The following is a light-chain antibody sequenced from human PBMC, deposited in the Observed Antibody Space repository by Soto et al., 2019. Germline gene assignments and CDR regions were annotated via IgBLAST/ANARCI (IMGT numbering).Light chain of an antibody. Sequence: EVVLKQPPATLSLPPGEKATLSCRASQDINTYLGWYQQKPGQPPRLLIYDASNRASGIPARFSGSGSGTDFTLTINSLEPEDFAIYYCQHRYNWPLTFGAGTKVEIK. CDR3: QHRYNWPLT. V-gene: IGKV3-11*01. CDR1: QDINTY. J-gene: IGKJ4*01. CDR2: DAS.